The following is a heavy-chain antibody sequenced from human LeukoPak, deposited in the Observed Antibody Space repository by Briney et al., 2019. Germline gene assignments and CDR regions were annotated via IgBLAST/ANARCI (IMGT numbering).Heavy chain of an antibody. CDR2: IYYSGST. CDR1: GGSISSYY. D-gene: IGHD3-10*01. J-gene: IGHJ5*02. Sequence: ASETLSLTCTVSGGSISSYYWSWIRQPPGKGLEWIGYIYYSGSTNYNPSLKSRVTLSVDTSKNQFSLKLSSVTAADTAVYYCARSGGRNWFDPWGQGTLVTVSS. V-gene: IGHV4-59*01. CDR3: ARSGGRNWFDP.